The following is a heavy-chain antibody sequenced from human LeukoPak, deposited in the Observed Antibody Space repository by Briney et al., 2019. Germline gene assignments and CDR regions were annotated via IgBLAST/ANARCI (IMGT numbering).Heavy chain of an antibody. CDR1: GFTFSSFA. Sequence: PGGSLRLSCAASGFTFSSFAMIWVRQAPGKGLEWVSGISGSGGSIYYADSVKGRFTISRDNSKNTLYLQMNSLRAEDTAVYFCVKDGAQPGYYFDSWGQGALVTVSS. CDR2: ISGSGGSI. V-gene: IGHV3-23*01. CDR3: VKDGAQPGYYFDS. D-gene: IGHD1-26*01. J-gene: IGHJ4*02.